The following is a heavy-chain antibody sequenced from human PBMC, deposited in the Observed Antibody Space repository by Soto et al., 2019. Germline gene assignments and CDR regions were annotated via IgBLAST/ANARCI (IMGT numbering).Heavy chain of an antibody. CDR2: ISAYNGNT. CDR3: ARVYLVRGVIWSPRWDY. Sequence: QVQLVQSGAEVKKPGASVKVSCKASGYTFTSYGISWVRQAPGQGLEWMGWISAYNGNTNYAQKLQGRVTMTTDTSTSTAFMELRSLRSDDTAVYYCARVYLVRGVIWSPRWDYWGQGTLVTVSS. V-gene: IGHV1-18*01. CDR1: GYTFTSYG. D-gene: IGHD3-10*01. J-gene: IGHJ4*02.